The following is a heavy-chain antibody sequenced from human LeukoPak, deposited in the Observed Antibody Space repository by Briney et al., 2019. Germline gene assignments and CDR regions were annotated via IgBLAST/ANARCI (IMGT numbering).Heavy chain of an antibody. CDR1: GFTFSSYE. CDR3: ARDQRVWFGELPNYYYYMDV. Sequence: AGGSLRLSCAASGFTFSSYEMNWVRQAPGKGLEWVSVIYSGGSTYYADSVKGRFTISRDNSKNTLYLQMNSLRAEDTAVYYCARDQRVWFGELPNYYYYMDVWGKGTTVTVSS. D-gene: IGHD3-10*01. J-gene: IGHJ6*03. CDR2: IYSGGST. V-gene: IGHV3-53*01.